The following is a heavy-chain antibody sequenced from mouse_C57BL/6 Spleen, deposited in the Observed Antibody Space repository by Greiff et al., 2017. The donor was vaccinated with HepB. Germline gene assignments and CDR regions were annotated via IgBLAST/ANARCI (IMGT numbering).Heavy chain of an antibody. V-gene: IGHV2-2*01. J-gene: IGHJ1*03. D-gene: IGHD4-1*01. CDR1: GFSLTSYG. CDR3: ARALNWDWYFDV. Sequence: VMLVESGPGLVQPSQSLSITCTVSGFSLTSYGVHWVRQSPGKGLEWLGVIWSGGSTDYNAAFISRLSISKDNSKSQVFFKMNSLQADDTAIYYCARALNWDWYFDVWGTGTTVTVSS. CDR2: IWSGGST.